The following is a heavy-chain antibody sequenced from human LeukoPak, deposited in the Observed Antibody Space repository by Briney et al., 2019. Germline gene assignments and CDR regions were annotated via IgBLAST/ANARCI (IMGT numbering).Heavy chain of an antibody. J-gene: IGHJ6*02. D-gene: IGHD2-21*02. V-gene: IGHV3-13*04. CDR1: GLTVSRSD. CDR2: IGTDGDT. Sequence: GGSLRLSCAASGLTVSRSDMHWVRQVPGKGLEWVSVIGTDGDTFYTDSVKGRFTIYRDSDKNSLYLEISSLRAGDTAVYYCAKGSSLYCGGNCYPTSRSPASHYHGLDVWGQGTTVTVSS. CDR3: AKGSSLYCGGNCYPTSRSPASHYHGLDV.